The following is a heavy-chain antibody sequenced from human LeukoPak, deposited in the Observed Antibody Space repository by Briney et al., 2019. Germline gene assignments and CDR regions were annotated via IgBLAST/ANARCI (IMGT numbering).Heavy chain of an antibody. CDR3: ARDRPTYSYGYYFDY. J-gene: IGHJ4*02. Sequence: GGSLRLSCTASGFTFSSYAMHWVRQAPGKGLEWVAVISYDGSNKYYADSVKGRFTISRDNSKNTLYLQMNSLRAEDTAVYYCARDRPTYSYGYYFDYWGQGTLVTVSS. CDR2: ISYDGSNK. CDR1: GFTFSSYA. V-gene: IGHV3-30-3*01. D-gene: IGHD5-18*01.